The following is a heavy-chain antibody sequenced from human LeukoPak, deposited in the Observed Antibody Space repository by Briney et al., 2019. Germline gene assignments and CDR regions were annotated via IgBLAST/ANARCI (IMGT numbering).Heavy chain of an antibody. Sequence: GGSLRLSCAASGFTFSSNSMNWVRQAPGKGLEWVSYISSSSSTIYHADSVKGRLTISRDNAKNTLNLQMNSLRAEDTAVYYCARDLGQYYDTSDNWFDPWGQGTLVTVSS. CDR2: ISSSSSTI. V-gene: IGHV3-48*04. J-gene: IGHJ5*02. CDR1: GFTFSSNS. D-gene: IGHD3-22*01. CDR3: ARDLGQYYDTSDNWFDP.